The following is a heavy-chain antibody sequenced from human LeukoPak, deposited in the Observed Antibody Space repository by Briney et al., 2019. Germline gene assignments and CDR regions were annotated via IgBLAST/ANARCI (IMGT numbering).Heavy chain of an antibody. CDR2: ISYDGSNK. CDR1: GFTFSSYA. D-gene: IGHD6-19*01. CDR3: AKPGGGAVAEGVDY. Sequence: PGGSLRLSCAASGFTFSSYAMHWVRQAPGKGLEWVAVISYDGSNKYYADSVKGRFTISRDNSKNTLYLQMNSLRVEDTAVYYCAKPGGGAVAEGVDYWGQGALVTVSS. J-gene: IGHJ4*02. V-gene: IGHV3-30-3*02.